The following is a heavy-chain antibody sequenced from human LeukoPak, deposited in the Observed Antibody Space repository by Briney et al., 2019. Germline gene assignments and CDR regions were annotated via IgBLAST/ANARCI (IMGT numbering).Heavy chain of an antibody. V-gene: IGHV4-34*01. CDR1: GESSFSSYY. CDR2: INHSGYT. Sequence: SETLSLTCAVYGESSFSSYYWSWIRQTPGGALEWIGEINHSGYTNYNPSLKSRVTLSIDTSKNQFSLRLNSVTAADTAVYYCSGQVVGNDYWGQGTLVTVSS. D-gene: IGHD3-22*01. J-gene: IGHJ4*02. CDR3: SGQVVGNDY.